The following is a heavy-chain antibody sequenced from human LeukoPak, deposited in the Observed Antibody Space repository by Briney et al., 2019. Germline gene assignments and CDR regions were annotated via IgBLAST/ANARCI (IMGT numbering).Heavy chain of an antibody. V-gene: IGHV3-30*02. J-gene: IGHJ4*02. D-gene: IGHD3-22*01. CDR2: IRYDGSNK. CDR1: GFTFSSYG. CDR3: ARDGADYYDSSGYYASDY. Sequence: GGSLRLSCAASGFTFSSYGMHWVRQAPGKGLEWVAFIRYDGSNKYYADSVKGRFTISRDNAKNSLYLQMNSLRAEDTAVYYCARDGADYYDSSGYYASDYWGQGTLVTVSS.